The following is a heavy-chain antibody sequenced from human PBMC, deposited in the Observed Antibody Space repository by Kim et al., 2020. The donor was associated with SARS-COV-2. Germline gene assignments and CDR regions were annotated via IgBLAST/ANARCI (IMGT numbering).Heavy chain of an antibody. V-gene: IGHV3-53*01. CDR2: IYRAGTT. CDR3: AKNGALYPHWFDP. J-gene: IGHJ5*02. D-gene: IGHD2-8*01. Sequence: GGSLRLSCAASGFIVTDNYMGWVRQAPGKGLEWVSIIYRAGTTYYADSVKGRFTISRDNSRNTLYLQMNSLEVEDTAVYYCAKNGALYPHWFDPWGPGNPGHRLL. CDR1: GFIVTDNY.